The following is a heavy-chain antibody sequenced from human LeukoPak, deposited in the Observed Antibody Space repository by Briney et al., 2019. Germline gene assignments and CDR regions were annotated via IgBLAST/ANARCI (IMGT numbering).Heavy chain of an antibody. J-gene: IGHJ4*02. Sequence: GGSLRLSCAASGFNLNDYWMHWVRQAPGKGLVWVSRIDSVGSSSVCADSVKGRFTISRDNAKSTLYLHLSSLRADDTAMYYCTRGRAGYHFDYWGQGTLVTVSS. CDR1: GFNLNDYW. V-gene: IGHV3-74*01. CDR2: IDSVGSSS. CDR3: TRGRAGYHFDY. D-gene: IGHD6-19*01.